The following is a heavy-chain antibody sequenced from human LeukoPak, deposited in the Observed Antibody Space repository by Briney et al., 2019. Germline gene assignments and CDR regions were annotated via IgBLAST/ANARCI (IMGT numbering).Heavy chain of an antibody. CDR2: IYTSGST. CDR1: GGSISSGSYY. V-gene: IGHV4-61*02. Sequence: SETLSLTCTVSGGSISSGSYYWSWIRQPAGKGLEWIGRIYTSGSTNYNPSLKSRVTISVDTSKNQFSLKLSSVTAADTDVYYCARETKQLEKTAWGQGTLVTVSS. CDR3: ARETKQLEKTA. J-gene: IGHJ5*02. D-gene: IGHD1-1*01.